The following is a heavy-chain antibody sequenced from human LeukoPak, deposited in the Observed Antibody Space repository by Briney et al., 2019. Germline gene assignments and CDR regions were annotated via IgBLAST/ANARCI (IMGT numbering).Heavy chain of an antibody. CDR1: GGSISSYY. CDR2: IYYSGST. J-gene: IGHJ6*02. CDR3: ARVITMIVVTHYYYGMDV. D-gene: IGHD3-22*01. V-gene: IGHV4-59*12. Sequence: SETLSLTCTVSGGSISSYYWSWIRQPPGKGLEWIGYIYYSGSTNYNPSLKSLVTISVDTSKNQFSLKLSSVTAADTAVYYCARVITMIVVTHYYYGMDVWGQGTTVTVSS.